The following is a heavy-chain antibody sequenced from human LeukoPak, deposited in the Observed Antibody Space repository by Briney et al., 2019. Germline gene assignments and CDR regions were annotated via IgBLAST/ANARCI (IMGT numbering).Heavy chain of an antibody. Sequence: GASVKVSCKASGYTFTDYAMNWVRQAPGQGLEWMGWIHPNTGNPTYAQGFTGRFVFSLDTSVTTTYLQINDLKAEDTAVYFCARALDSLGGLSLPDYWGQGTLVTVSS. V-gene: IGHV7-4-1*02. CDR1: GYTFTDYA. CDR3: ARALDSLGGLSLPDY. CDR2: IHPNTGNP. J-gene: IGHJ4*02. D-gene: IGHD3-16*02.